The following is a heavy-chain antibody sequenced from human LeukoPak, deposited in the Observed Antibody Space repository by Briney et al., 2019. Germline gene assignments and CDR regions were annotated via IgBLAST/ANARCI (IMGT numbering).Heavy chain of an antibody. V-gene: IGHV1-2*02. CDR1: GFTFTDHY. J-gene: IGHJ4*02. CDR2: INPNSGAT. Sequence: ASVKVSCKASGFTFTDHYMHWVRQAPGQGLEWMGWINPNSGATNFAQKFQGRVTMTRDTSISTAYMELSRLRSDDTAVYYCARDTGSPYYFDYWGQGTLVIVSS. CDR3: ARDTGSPYYFDY. D-gene: IGHD3-10*01.